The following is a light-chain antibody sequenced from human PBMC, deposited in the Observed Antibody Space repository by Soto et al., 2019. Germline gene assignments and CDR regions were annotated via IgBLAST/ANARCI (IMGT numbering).Light chain of an antibody. CDR1: RGIYTH. V-gene: IGKV1-27*01. J-gene: IGKJ3*01. CDR3: QKYDRAPFT. Sequence: DIQMAQSPSSLSASVGDRVTITCRASRGIYTHLAWYQQKPGRLPKLLLFGASTLQSGVPARFSGSGSGTLFTLTINGLLPEDVATYYCQKYDRAPFTFGPGTKVDFK. CDR2: GAS.